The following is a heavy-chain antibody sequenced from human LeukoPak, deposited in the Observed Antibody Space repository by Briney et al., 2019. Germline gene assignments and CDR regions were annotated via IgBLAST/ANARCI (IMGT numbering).Heavy chain of an antibody. CDR1: GGSFSGYY. CDR2: INHSGST. Sequence: PSETLSLTCAVYGGSFSGYYWSWIRQPPGKGLEWIGEINHSGSTNYNPSLKSRVTISVDTSKNQFSLKLSSVTAADTAVYYCARLYRISRGYFDYWGQGTLVTVSS. D-gene: IGHD2-2*02. V-gene: IGHV4-34*01. J-gene: IGHJ4*02. CDR3: ARLYRISRGYFDY.